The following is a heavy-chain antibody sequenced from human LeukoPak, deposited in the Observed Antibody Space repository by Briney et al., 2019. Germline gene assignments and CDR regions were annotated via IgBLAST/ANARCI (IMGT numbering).Heavy chain of an antibody. J-gene: IGHJ4*02. CDR2: NDRSGST. D-gene: IGHD1-1*01. Sequence: SETLSLTCAVYGGSFSGYSWTWIRQTPGKGLEWIGENDRSGSTNYNPALKSRHTISVDTSKSQFSLKLSSVTAADTAVYYCARGSATGLAYWGQGTLVTVSS. V-gene: IGHV4-34*01. CDR3: ARGSATGLAY. CDR1: GGSFSGYS.